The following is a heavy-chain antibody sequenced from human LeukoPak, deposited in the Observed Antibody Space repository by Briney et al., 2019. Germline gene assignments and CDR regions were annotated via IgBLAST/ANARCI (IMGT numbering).Heavy chain of an antibody. CDR2: IYYSGST. D-gene: IGHD1-26*01. V-gene: IGHV4-59*05. J-gene: IGHJ4*02. CDR3: ARRRVGATRSFDY. CDR1: GGSISSYY. Sequence: SETLSLTCTVSGGSISSYYWSWIRQPPGKGLEWIGSIYYSGSTYYNPSLKSRVTISVDTSKNQFSLKLSSVTAAGTAVYYCARRRVGATRSFDYWGQGTLVTVSS.